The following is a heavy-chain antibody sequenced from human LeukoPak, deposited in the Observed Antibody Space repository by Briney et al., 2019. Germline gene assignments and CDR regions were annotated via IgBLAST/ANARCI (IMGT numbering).Heavy chain of an antibody. CDR3: ARDYPPD. V-gene: IGHV3-74*01. Sequence: PGGSLRLSCAASGFTFSTYSMNWVRQAPGKGLMWVSRVNSDGKTTTYADSVKGRFTISRDNAQNTLYLQMNSLSAEDTAVYYCARDYPPDWGQGALVTVSA. J-gene: IGHJ4*02. CDR2: VNSDGKTT. CDR1: GFTFSTYS.